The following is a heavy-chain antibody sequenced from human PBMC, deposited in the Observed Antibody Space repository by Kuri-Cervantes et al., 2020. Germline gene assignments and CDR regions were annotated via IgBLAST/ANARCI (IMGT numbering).Heavy chain of an antibody. CDR1: DDSIGSDNKH. J-gene: IGHJ4*02. Sequence: SETLSLTCTVSDDSIGSDNKHWVWIRQPPGKGPEWIGAIHYRGSTYYSPSLKSRVTISVDTSKNQFSLKLSSVTAADTAVYYCSGVTYSRSPRGAFDNWGQGTLVTVSS. CDR3: SGVTYSRSPRGAFDN. D-gene: IGHD6-6*01. V-gene: IGHV4-39*07. CDR2: IHYRGST.